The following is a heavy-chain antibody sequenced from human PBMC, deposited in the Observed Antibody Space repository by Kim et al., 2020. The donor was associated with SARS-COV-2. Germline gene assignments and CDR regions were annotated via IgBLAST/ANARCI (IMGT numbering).Heavy chain of an antibody. D-gene: IGHD2-2*01. CDR3: AKDPGGVVVPAAIT. CDR1: GFTFSSYA. V-gene: IGHV3-23*01. J-gene: IGHJ5*02. CDR2: ISGSGGST. Sequence: GGSLRLSCAASGFTFSSYAMSWVRQAPGKGLEWVSAISGSGGSTYYADSVKGRFTISRDNSKNTLYLQMNSLRAEDTAVYYCAKDPGGVVVPAAITWGQGTLVTVSS.